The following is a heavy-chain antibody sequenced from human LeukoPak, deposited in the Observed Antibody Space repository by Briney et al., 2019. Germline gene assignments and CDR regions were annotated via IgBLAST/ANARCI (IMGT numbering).Heavy chain of an antibody. Sequence: LGESLKISCKGSGCSFTSYWIGWVRQMPGKGLEWMGIIYRGDSDTRYSPSFQGQVTISADKSISTAYLQWSSLKASDTAMYYCARSTCSGGSCYRGYYFDLWGQGTLVTVSS. V-gene: IGHV5-51*01. CDR3: ARSTCSGGSCYRGYYFDL. CDR1: GCSFTSYW. CDR2: IYRGDSDT. D-gene: IGHD2-15*01. J-gene: IGHJ4*02.